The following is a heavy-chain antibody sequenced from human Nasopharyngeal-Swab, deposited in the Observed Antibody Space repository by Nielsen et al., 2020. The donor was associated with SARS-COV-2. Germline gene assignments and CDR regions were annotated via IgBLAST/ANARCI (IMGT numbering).Heavy chain of an antibody. V-gene: IGHV3-11*01. CDR3: AREIIVVVPAAHNWFDP. CDR1: GFTFSDYY. CDR2: ISSSGSNI. Sequence: GESLKISCAASGFTFSDYYMSWIRQAPGKGLEWVSYISSSGSNIYYADSVKGRFTISRDNAKNSLYLQMNSLRAEDTAVYYCAREIIVVVPAAHNWFDPWGQGTLVTVSS. D-gene: IGHD2-2*01. J-gene: IGHJ5*02.